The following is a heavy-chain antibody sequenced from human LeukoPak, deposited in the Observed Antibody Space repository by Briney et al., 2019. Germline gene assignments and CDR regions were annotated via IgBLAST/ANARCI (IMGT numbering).Heavy chain of an antibody. CDR1: GFTFSDYY. Sequence: GGSLRLSCAASGFTFSDYYMSWIRQAPGKGLEWVAVIYSGGSTYYADSVKGRFTISRHNSKNTLYLQMNSLRAEDTAVYYCARLPPDEQGLDYWGQGTLVTVSS. J-gene: IGHJ4*02. D-gene: IGHD6-13*01. V-gene: IGHV3-53*04. CDR3: ARLPPDEQGLDY. CDR2: IYSGGST.